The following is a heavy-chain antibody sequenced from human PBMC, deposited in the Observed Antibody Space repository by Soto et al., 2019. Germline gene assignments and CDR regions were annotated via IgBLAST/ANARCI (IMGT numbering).Heavy chain of an antibody. CDR3: GAHPGGGGY. Sequence: EVQLVESGGGLIQPGGSLRLSCAVSGFTVSNNYMSWVRQAPGKGLEGVSVIYSGGYTAYGDSVKGRFTISRDNSKHPLFLKKKSPGAADPAVFFCGAHPGGGGYWGQGTLVTVSS. J-gene: IGHJ4*02. CDR2: IYSGGYT. D-gene: IGHD3-10*01. CDR1: GFTVSNNY. V-gene: IGHV3-53*01.